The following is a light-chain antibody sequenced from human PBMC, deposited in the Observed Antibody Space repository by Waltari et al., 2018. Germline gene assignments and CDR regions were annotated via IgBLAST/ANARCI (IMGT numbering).Light chain of an antibody. CDR1: KSLVYRNGDTY. CDR2: KVS. CDR3: MQGTHWPPYT. Sequence: DVVMTQSLLSLPVTPGQPASISCRSSKSLVYRNGDTYLNWFHQRPGQSQRRLIYKVSNRDSGVPDRFNGSGSGTDFTLKISRVEAEDVGVYYCMQGTHWPPYTFGQGTKLEIK. V-gene: IGKV2-30*01. J-gene: IGKJ2*01.